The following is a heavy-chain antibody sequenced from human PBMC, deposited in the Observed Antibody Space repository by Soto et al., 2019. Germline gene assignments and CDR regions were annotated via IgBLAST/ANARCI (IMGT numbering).Heavy chain of an antibody. Sequence: LSLTCAVYGGSSSGYYWSWIRQPPGKGLEWIGEINHSGSTNYNPSLKSRVTMSVDTSKNQFSLRLSSVTAADTSVYYCARGQNYYDNKDYYFASWGQGTLVTVSS. CDR3: ARGQNYYDNKDYYFAS. V-gene: IGHV4-34*01. D-gene: IGHD3-22*01. J-gene: IGHJ4*02. CDR2: INHSGST. CDR1: GGSSSGYY.